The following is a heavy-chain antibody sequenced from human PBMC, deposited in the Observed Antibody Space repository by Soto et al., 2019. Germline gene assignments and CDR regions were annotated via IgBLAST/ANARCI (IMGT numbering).Heavy chain of an antibody. J-gene: IGHJ4*02. CDR2: ISSSSSYI. V-gene: IGHV3-21*01. Sequence: GGSLRLSCAASGFTFSSYSMNWVRQAPGKGLEWVSSISSSSSYIYYADSVKGRFTISRDNAKNSLYLQMNSLRAEDTAVYYCASKRFYCSGGSCSPKYFGYWGQGTLVTVSS. CDR1: GFTFSSYS. D-gene: IGHD2-15*01. CDR3: ASKRFYCSGGSCSPKYFGY.